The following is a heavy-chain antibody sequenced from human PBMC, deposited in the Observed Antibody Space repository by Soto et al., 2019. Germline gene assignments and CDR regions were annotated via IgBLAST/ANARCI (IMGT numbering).Heavy chain of an antibody. CDR3: ARKVIICSSTSCYRNYGMDV. Sequence: ASVKVSCKASGYTFTSYGISWVRQAPGQGLEWMGWTSAYNGNTNYAQKLQGRVTMTTDTSTSTAYMELRSLRSDDTAVYYCARKVIICSSTSCYRNYGMDVWGQGTTVTVSS. J-gene: IGHJ6*02. CDR1: GYTFTSYG. D-gene: IGHD2-2*01. CDR2: TSAYNGNT. V-gene: IGHV1-18*01.